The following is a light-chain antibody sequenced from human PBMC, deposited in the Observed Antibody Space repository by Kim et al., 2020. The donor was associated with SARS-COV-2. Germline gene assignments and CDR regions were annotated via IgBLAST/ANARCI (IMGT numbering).Light chain of an antibody. CDR1: QTVSSS. CDR2: DAS. Sequence: LSPGERATLSFRASQTVSSSLAWYQQKPGQAPRLLIYDASNRATGIPARFSGSGAGTDFTLTVSSLEPEDFAVYYCQQRYKWPVTFGGGTKVDIK. V-gene: IGKV3-11*01. CDR3: QQRYKWPVT. J-gene: IGKJ4*01.